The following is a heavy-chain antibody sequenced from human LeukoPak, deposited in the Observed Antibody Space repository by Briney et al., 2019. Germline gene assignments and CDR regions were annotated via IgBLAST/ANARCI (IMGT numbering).Heavy chain of an antibody. Sequence: GGSLRLSCAAPGFTFTSYSMNWVRQAPGKGLEWVSYISSDTSTRYYADSVKGRFTISRDNAKNSLYLQMNSLRAEDTAIYYCAQSFDNWGQGILVTVSS. CDR2: ISSDTSTR. CDR3: AQSFDN. J-gene: IGHJ4*02. CDR1: GFTFTSYS. V-gene: IGHV3-48*01.